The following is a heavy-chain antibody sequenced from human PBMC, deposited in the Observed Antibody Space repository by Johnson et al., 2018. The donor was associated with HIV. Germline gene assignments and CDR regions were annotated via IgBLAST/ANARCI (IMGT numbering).Heavy chain of an antibody. D-gene: IGHD1-14*01. Sequence: QVQLVESGGGVVQPGRSLRLSCTASGFTFSSYAMSWVRQAPGKGLEWVSIIYSGGSTYYADSVKVRFTISRDNSKNTLYLQMNSLRAEDTAVYYCAKIRTSGTGDAFDIWGQGTMVTVSS. J-gene: IGHJ3*02. CDR1: GFTFSSYA. V-gene: IGHV3-NL1*01. CDR2: IYSGGST. CDR3: AKIRTSGTGDAFDI.